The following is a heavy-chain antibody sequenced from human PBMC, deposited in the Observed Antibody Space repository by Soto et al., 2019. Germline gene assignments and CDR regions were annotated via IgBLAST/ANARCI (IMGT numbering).Heavy chain of an antibody. CDR3: AREAGVDDYYGLAL. V-gene: IGHV1-69*02. J-gene: IGHJ6*02. Sequence: GASVKVSCKASGGTFSSYTISGLRQAPGQGLEWMGRIIPILGIANYAQKFQGRVTITADKSTITAYIELISLRSEDTAVYYFAREAGVDDYYGLALWAHGTTVXVSS. CDR1: GGTFSSYT. CDR2: IIPILGIA. D-gene: IGHD2-8*01.